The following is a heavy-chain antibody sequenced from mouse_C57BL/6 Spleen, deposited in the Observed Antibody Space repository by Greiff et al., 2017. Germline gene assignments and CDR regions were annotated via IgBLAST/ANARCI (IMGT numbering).Heavy chain of an antibody. D-gene: IGHD4-1*01. CDR1: GYTFTSYW. Sequence: QVQLQQPGAELVKPGASVKMSCKASGYTFTSYWITWVKQRPGQGLEWIGGIYPTSGRTNYNEKFKNKAILTVDNSSNTAYMQLSSLTSEDSAVFYCARWGPLGGSYDLGDRGQGPTGTVST. V-gene: IGHV1-55*01. CDR2: IYPTSGRT. CDR3: ARWGPLGGSYDLGD. J-gene: IGHJ1*01.